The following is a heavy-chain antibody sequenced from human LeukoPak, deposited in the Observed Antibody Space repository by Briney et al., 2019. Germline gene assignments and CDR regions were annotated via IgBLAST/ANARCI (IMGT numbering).Heavy chain of an antibody. D-gene: IGHD1-7*01. Sequence: SGPALVKPTQTRTLTCACSGWSLSTNGMGVGWIRQSPGKALEWLARMDWDDDKYYSTSLETRLTISKDTSKNQVVLTLTNLDPVDTATYFCARLITGTTGLDYWGQGILVTVSS. J-gene: IGHJ4*02. V-gene: IGHV2-70*11. CDR3: ARLITGTTGLDY. CDR2: MDWDDDK. CDR1: GWSLSTNGMG.